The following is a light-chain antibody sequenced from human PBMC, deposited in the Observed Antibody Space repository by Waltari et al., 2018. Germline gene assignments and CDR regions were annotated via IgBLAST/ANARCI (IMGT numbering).Light chain of an antibody. V-gene: IGLV1-47*02. CDR2: DNN. CDR3: AVWDDSLSGVV. J-gene: IGLJ3*02. Sequence: QSGLTQPPSASGAPGQRVTISCSGSSSNIGSYYVYWDQFPGTAPKLLIHDNNQRPSGVPDRFSGSKSGTSASLAISGLRSEDEADYYCAVWDDSLSGVVFGGGTKLTVL. CDR1: SSNIGSYY.